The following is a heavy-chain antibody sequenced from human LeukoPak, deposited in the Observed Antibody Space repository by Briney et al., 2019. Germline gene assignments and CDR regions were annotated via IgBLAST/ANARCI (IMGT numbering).Heavy chain of an antibody. Sequence: HPGGSLRLSCAASGFTFSSYSMNWVRQAPGKGLEWVSYISSSSSTIYYADSVKGRFTISRDNAKNSLYLQMNSLRAEDTAVYFCARIEWEGPHPTLNYWGQGTLVTVSS. D-gene: IGHD1-26*01. CDR1: GFTFSSYS. J-gene: IGHJ4*02. V-gene: IGHV3-48*01. CDR2: ISSSSSTI. CDR3: ARIEWEGPHPTLNY.